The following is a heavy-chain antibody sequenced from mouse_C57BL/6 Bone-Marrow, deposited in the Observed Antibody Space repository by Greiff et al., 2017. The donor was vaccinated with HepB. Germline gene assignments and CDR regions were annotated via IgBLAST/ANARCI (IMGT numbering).Heavy chain of an antibody. D-gene: IGHD2-3*01. CDR2: IHPNSGST. J-gene: IGHJ3*01. Sequence: QVQLQQPGAELVKPGASVKLSCKASGYTFTSYWMHWVKQRPGQGLEWIGMIHPNSGSTNYNEKFKSKATLTVDKSSSTAYMQLSSLTSEDSAVYYCASAGWLTAWFAYWGQGTLVTVSA. CDR3: ASAGWLTAWFAY. CDR1: GYTFTSYW. V-gene: IGHV1-64*01.